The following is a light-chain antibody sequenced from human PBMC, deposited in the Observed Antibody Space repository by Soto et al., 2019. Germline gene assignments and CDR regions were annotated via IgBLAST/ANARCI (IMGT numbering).Light chain of an antibody. CDR1: QSVSSTY. Sequence: EIVWTQSPGTLSLSPGERATLSCRASQSVSSTYLAWYQQTPGQAPSLLIYGASRRATAIPDRFSGSGYVTDFTLTISRLEPEDFAVYYFQQDERSPTTFGGGTKVEIK. CDR2: GAS. J-gene: IGKJ4*01. V-gene: IGKV3-20*01. CDR3: QQDERSPTT.